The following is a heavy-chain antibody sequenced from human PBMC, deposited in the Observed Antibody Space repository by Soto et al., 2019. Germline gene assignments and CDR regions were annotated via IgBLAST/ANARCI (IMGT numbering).Heavy chain of an antibody. CDR2: IKSKTDGGTT. J-gene: IGHJ6*03. V-gene: IGHV3-15*01. CDR1: GFTFSNAW. Sequence: EVQLLESGGGLVEPGGSLRLSCAASGFTFSNAWMSWVRQAPGKGLEWVGRIKSKTDGGTTDYAAPVKGRFTISRDDSNNPLYLQMNSLKTEDTAVYYCTADFDYRTDYYYYYMDVWGKGTTVTVSS. CDR3: TADFDYRTDYYYYYMDV. D-gene: IGHD4-4*01.